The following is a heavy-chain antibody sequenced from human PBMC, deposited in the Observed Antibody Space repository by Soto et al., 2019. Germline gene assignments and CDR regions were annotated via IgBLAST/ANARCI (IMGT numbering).Heavy chain of an antibody. D-gene: IGHD1-20*01. CDR3: ARGRYNWNY. CDR2: INHSGST. V-gene: IGHV4-34*01. J-gene: IGHJ4*02. Sequence: SETLSLTCAVYGGSFSGYYWSWIRQPPGEGLEWIGEINHSGSTNYNPSLKSRVTIAVDTSKNQCSLKLSSVTAADTAVYYCARGRYNWNYWGQGTLVTVSS. CDR1: GGSFSGYY.